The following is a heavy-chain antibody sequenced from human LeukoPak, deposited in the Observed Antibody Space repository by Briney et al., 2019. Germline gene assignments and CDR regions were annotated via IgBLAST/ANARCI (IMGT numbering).Heavy chain of an antibody. Sequence: PAGSLRLSCAASGFTFNSYAMSWLRPAPGKGLEWVSAISGSGGSTYYADSVKGRFTISRDNSKNTLYLQMNSLRAEDTAVYYCAKESSGWYPYYFDYWGQGTLVTVSS. J-gene: IGHJ4*02. CDR1: GFTFNSYA. D-gene: IGHD6-19*01. CDR3: AKESSGWYPYYFDY. V-gene: IGHV3-23*01. CDR2: ISGSGGST.